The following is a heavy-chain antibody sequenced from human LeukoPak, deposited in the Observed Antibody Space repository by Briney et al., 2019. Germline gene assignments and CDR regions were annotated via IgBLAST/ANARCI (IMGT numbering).Heavy chain of an antibody. V-gene: IGHV3-33*01. D-gene: IGHD2-2*01. CDR2: IWNDGSNK. J-gene: IGHJ4*02. Sequence: GGSLRLSCAASGFTFSSYGMHWVRQAPGQGLEWVAVIWNDGSNKYYVDSVKGRFTISRDNSKNTLYLQMKSLRTEDTAVYYCARDYCSSTSCLFDYWGQGTLVTVSS. CDR1: GFTFSSYG. CDR3: ARDYCSSTSCLFDY.